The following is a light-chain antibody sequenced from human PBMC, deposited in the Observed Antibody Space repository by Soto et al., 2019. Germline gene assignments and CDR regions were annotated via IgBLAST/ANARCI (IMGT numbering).Light chain of an antibody. Sequence: QAVVTQPPSASGTPGQRVAISCSGSNSNIGTNAVTWYQHLPGTAPKLLIYSNTQRPSGVPDRFSGSKSGTSASLAISGLQSEDEADYYCASWDDSLNGPLVFGGGTKVTVL. J-gene: IGLJ3*02. CDR2: SNT. CDR1: NSNIGTNA. V-gene: IGLV1-44*01. CDR3: ASWDDSLNGPLV.